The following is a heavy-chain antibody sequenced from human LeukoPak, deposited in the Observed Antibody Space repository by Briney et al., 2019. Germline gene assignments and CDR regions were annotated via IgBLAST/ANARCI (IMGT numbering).Heavy chain of an antibody. D-gene: IGHD4-17*01. V-gene: IGHV3-23*01. J-gene: IGHJ4*02. Sequence: PGGSLRLSCAASGFTFSDYAMSWLRQAPGMGLEWVSAISGSGVGTNYADSVKGRFTISRDNSKNTLYLQMNSLRAEDTAVYYCAKNGRDDHGKYFFDFWGQGTLVTVSS. CDR3: AKNGRDDHGKYFFDF. CDR1: GFTFSDYA. CDR2: ISGSGVGT.